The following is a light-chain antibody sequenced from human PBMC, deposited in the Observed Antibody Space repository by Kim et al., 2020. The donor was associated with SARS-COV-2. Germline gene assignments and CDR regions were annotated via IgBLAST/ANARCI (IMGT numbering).Light chain of an antibody. CDR3: QVWDSSGDQGV. Sequence: APGKTARITCGGNNIGSKSVHGYQQKPGQAPVLVIYYDSDRPSGIPERFSGSNSGNTATLTISRVEAGDEADYYCQVWDSSGDQGVFGGGTQLTVL. CDR2: YDS. V-gene: IGLV3-21*04. CDR1: NIGSKS. J-gene: IGLJ2*01.